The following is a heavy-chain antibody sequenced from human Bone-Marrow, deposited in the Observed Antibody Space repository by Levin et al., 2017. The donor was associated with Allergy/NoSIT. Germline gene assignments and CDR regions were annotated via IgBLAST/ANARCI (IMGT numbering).Heavy chain of an antibody. J-gene: IGHJ6*02. CDR3: AREGRACTSISSTSYGLDV. V-gene: IGHV1-18*01. CDR1: TYLASGEG. Sequence: GESLKISCKASTYLASGEGISWVRQAPGQGLEWVGWVSSDNSRIDSAQRFKGRVTMTIDRPTNTAYLEVRRLTSDDTAIYYCAREGRACTSISSTSYGLDVWGHGTNVIVSS. CDR2: VSSDNSRI. D-gene: IGHD2-2*01.